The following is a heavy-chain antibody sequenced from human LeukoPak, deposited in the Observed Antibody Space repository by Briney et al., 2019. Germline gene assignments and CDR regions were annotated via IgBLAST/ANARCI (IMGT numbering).Heavy chain of an antibody. V-gene: IGHV3-30*04. CDR3: AREGASNGYHYGMDV. CDR1: GFTFSLYN. Sequence: PGGSLRLSCAGSGFTFSLYNMHWVRQAPGKGLEWVALISFGGSPTYYADSVRGRFTISRDNSKNTLFLQMSSLKAEDTAVYYYAREGASNGYHYGMDVWGQGTTVSVSS. J-gene: IGHJ6*02. D-gene: IGHD5-12*01. CDR2: ISFGGSPT.